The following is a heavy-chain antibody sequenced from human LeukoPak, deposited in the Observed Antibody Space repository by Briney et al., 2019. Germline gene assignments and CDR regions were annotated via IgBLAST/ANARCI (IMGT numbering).Heavy chain of an antibody. CDR1: GFTFSTSW. CDR2: IKQDGSEK. CDR3: ARDNGPSGYDASDI. Sequence: GGSLRLSCAASGFTFSTSWMTWVRQAPGKGLEWVANIKQDGSEKFCVDSVKGRFTISRDNAKNSLYLQMNSLRAEDTAVYYCARDNGPSGYDASDIWGQGTMVTVSS. V-gene: IGHV3-7*01. D-gene: IGHD5-12*01. J-gene: IGHJ3*02.